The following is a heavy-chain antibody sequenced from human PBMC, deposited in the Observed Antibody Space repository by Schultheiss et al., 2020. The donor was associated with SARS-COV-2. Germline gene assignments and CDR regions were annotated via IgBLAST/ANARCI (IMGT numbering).Heavy chain of an antibody. CDR3: ARGMEMATPPHAFDI. Sequence: GGSLRLSCAASGFTFSDYYMSWIRQAPGKGLEWVSYISSSSSYTNYADSVKGRFTISRDNSKNTLYLQMNSLRAEDTAVYYCARGMEMATPPHAFDIWGQGTMVTVSS. CDR2: ISSSSSYT. J-gene: IGHJ3*02. V-gene: IGHV3-11*06. D-gene: IGHD5-24*01. CDR1: GFTFSDYY.